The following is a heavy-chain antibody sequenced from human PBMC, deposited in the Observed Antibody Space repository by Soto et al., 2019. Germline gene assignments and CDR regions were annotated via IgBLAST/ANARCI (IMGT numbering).Heavy chain of an antibody. J-gene: IGHJ4*02. CDR1: GGSVASVVYY. CDR3: VREALKDCSGGSCYSDDY. CDR2: IFYSDNT. V-gene: IGHV4-30-4*08. Sequence: QVQLQESGPGLVKPSETLSLTCNVSGGSVASVVYYWSWIRQPPGKGLEWIGYIFYSDNTFYNPSLKRRVKISVDTSTNQFSLKLNSVTAADTAVYYCVREALKDCSGGSCYSDDYWGQGTLVTVSS. D-gene: IGHD2-15*01.